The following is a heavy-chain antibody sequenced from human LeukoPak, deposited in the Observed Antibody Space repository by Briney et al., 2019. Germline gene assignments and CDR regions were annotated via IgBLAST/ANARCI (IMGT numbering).Heavy chain of an antibody. CDR2: ISGSGGTA. D-gene: IGHD4-23*01. CDR1: GFTFSIYA. CDR3: ASSAYGGNSGY. V-gene: IGHV3-23*01. Sequence: GGSLRLSCAASGFTFSIYAMSWVRQAPGKGLEWVSAISGSGGTAYYADSVKGRFTISRDNSKNTLYLQMNSLRAEDTALYYCASSAYGGNSGYWGQGTLVTVSS. J-gene: IGHJ4*02.